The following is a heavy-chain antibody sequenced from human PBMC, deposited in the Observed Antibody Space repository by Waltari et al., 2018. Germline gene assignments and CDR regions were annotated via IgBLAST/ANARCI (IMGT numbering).Heavy chain of an antibody. CDR2: INHDGTP. CDR1: GGSLGGFY. CDR3: ARERSRDFDWLPNVLDV. J-gene: IGHJ3*01. V-gene: IGHV4-34*01. Sequence: QVQLQQWGAGLLKPSETLSLTCAVSGGSLGGFYWSWLRHAPGQGLEWIGEINHDGTPNYNPSLKSRVTVSVDTSKKQFSLNLSSVTAADTGVYYCARERSRDFDWLPNVLDVWGLGTLVTV. D-gene: IGHD3-9*01.